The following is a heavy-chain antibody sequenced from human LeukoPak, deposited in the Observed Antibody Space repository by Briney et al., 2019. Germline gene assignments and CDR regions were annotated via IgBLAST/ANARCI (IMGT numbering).Heavy chain of an antibody. CDR1: GFTFSNYA. V-gene: IGHV3-64*01. Sequence: GGSLRLSCAASGFTFSNYAMHWVRQAPGKGLEYVSAISSNGGSTYYANSVKGRFTISRDNSKNTLYLQMGSLRAEDMAVYYCARDMGSYYGYYYGMDVWGQGTTVTVPS. D-gene: IGHD3-10*01. CDR2: ISSNGGST. CDR3: ARDMGSYYGYYYGMDV. J-gene: IGHJ6*02.